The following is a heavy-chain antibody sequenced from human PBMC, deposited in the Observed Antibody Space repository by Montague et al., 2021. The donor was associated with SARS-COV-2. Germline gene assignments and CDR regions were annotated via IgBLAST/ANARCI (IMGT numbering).Heavy chain of an antibody. CDR3: ARHITGSGNAFDI. V-gene: IGHV4-39*01. Sequence: SETLSLTCTVSGGSISSTSYYWGWIRQPPGKGLEWIGSISYSGSTYYKSSLKSRVTISVDTSKNQFSLRLSSVTAADPAVYYCARHITGSGNAFDIWGQGTLVTVSS. CDR1: GGSISSTSYY. CDR2: ISYSGST. D-gene: IGHD3-10*01. J-gene: IGHJ3*02.